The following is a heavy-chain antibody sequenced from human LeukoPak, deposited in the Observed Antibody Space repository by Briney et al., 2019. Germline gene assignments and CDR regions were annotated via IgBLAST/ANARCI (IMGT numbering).Heavy chain of an antibody. D-gene: IGHD2-21*01. CDR3: ARASIASAFDI. V-gene: IGHV4-30-2*01. CDR1: GGSISSGGYS. CDR2: IYHSGST. Sequence: SETLSLTCAVSGGSISSGGYSWSWIRQPPGKGLEWIGYIYHSGSTYYNPSLKSRVTISVDRSKNQFSLKLSSVTAADTAVYYCARASIASAFDIWGQGTMVTVSS. J-gene: IGHJ3*02.